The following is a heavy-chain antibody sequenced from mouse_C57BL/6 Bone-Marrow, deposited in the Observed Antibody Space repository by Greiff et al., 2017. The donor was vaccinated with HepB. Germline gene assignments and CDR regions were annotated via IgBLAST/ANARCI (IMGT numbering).Heavy chain of an antibody. CDR1: GFTFSDYG. J-gene: IGHJ3*01. CDR3: ARPYYSNYPAWFAY. CDR2: ISSGSSTI. V-gene: IGHV5-17*01. D-gene: IGHD2-5*01. Sequence: EVQLQESGGGLVKPGGSLKLSCAASGFTFSDYGMHWVRQAPEKGLEWVAYISSGSSTIYYADTVKGRFTISRDNAKNTLFLQMTSLRSEDTAMYYCARPYYSNYPAWFAYWGQGTLVTVSA.